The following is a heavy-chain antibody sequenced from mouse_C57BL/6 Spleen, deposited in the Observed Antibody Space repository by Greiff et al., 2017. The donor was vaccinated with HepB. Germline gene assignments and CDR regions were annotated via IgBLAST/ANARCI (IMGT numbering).Heavy chain of an antibody. J-gene: IGHJ1*03. D-gene: IGHD1-1*01. CDR1: GYTFTSYW. Sequence: QVQLKQPGAELVMPGASVKLSCKASGYTFTSYWMHWVKQRPGQGLEWIGEIDPSDSYTNYNQKFKGKSTLTVDKSSSTAYMQLSSLTSEDSAVYYCAREGVTTVVRYFDVWGTGTTVTVSS. CDR2: IDPSDSYT. V-gene: IGHV1-69*01. CDR3: AREGVTTVVRYFDV.